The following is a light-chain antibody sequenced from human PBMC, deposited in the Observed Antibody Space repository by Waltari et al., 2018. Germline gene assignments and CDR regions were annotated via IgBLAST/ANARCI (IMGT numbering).Light chain of an antibody. CDR2: AAS. CDR3: QQSFSSPWT. CDR1: QNSRTH. V-gene: IGKV1-39*01. J-gene: IGKJ1*01. Sequence: DIQMTQSPSSLSASVGDTCTGTGRASQNSRTHLNWYQQNPATAPKSLIYAASALHRGVPSRFSGSGSGTDFTLTVTNLQPDDFAIYFCQQSFSSPWTFGQGTRV.